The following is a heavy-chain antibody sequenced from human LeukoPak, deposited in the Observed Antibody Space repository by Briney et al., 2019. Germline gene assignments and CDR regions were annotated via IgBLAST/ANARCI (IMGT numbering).Heavy chain of an antibody. D-gene: IGHD1-7*01. V-gene: IGHV1-18*01. Sequence: ASVKVSCKASGYIFTSNGISWVRQAPGQGLEWMGWISAHNGNTNHAQKFQGRVTMTTDTSTSTAYMELRSLRSDDTAVYYCARALNWNYAKDYWGQGTLVTVSS. J-gene: IGHJ4*02. CDR2: ISAHNGNT. CDR1: GYIFTSNG. CDR3: ARALNWNYAKDY.